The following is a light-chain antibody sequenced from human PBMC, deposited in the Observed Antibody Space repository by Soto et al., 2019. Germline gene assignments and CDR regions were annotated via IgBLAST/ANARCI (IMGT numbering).Light chain of an antibody. V-gene: IGKV3-20*01. J-gene: IGKJ1*01. CDR3: QQYGSSPWT. CDR2: GAS. Sequence: EIVLTQSPGTRSLSPGERASLSCRASQSVSNSYIAWYQRKPGQAPRLLIYGASSRATGIPDRFSGSGSGTDFTLTISRLEPEDFAVYYCQQYGSSPWTFGQGTKVEIK. CDR1: QSVSNSY.